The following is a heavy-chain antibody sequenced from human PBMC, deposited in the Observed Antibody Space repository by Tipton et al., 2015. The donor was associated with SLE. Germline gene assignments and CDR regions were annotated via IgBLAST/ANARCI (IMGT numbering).Heavy chain of an antibody. Sequence: GLVKPSETLSLTCTVSGGSISSSSYYWGWIRQPPGKGLEWIGSIYYSGSTYYNPSLKSRVTISVDTSKNQFSLKLSSVTAADTAVYYCARLRRDGYNFDAFDIWGQGTMVTVSS. CDR1: GGSISSSSYY. CDR3: ARLRRDGYNFDAFDI. J-gene: IGHJ3*02. D-gene: IGHD5-24*01. V-gene: IGHV4-39*07. CDR2: IYYSGST.